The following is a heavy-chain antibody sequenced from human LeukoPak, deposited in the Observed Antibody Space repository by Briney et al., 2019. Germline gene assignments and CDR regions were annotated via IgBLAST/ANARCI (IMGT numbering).Heavy chain of an antibody. Sequence: PGGSLRLSCAASVYTFEEYGMSGVRHAREEGVGGVSGFNWNGGSKVYADSVEGRFTLSRDSAKNSVYVQINSVRAGDTRVFYVSTDPGDYDFWSGYSPYWGQGTLVTVSS. D-gene: IGHD3-3*01. J-gene: IGHJ4*02. CDR3: STDPGDYDFWSGYSPY. CDR2: FNWNGGSK. CDR1: VYTFEEYG. V-gene: IGHV3-20*04.